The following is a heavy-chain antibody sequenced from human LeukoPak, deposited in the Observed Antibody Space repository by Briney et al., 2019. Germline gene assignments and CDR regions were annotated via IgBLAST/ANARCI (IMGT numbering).Heavy chain of an antibody. CDR1: GYTFTGYY. J-gene: IGHJ5*01. V-gene: IGHV1-2*02. CDR2: INPNSGVT. Sequence: ASVKVSCKASGYTFTGYYMHWVRQAPGQGLEWMGWINPNSGVTKYAQKFQGRVTMTRDTSISTAYLELNRPSSDDSAVFYCARQADNNWFDSWGQGTLSPSPQ. CDR3: ARQADNNWFDS. D-gene: IGHD2-15*01.